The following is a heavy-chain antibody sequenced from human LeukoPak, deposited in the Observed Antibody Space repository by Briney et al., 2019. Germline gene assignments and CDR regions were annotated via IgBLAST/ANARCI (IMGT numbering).Heavy chain of an antibody. Sequence: GGSLRLSCAASGLTFSSYDMHWVRQATGKGLEWVSAIGTAGDTYYPGSVKGRFTISRENAKNSLYLQMNSLRAGDTAVYYCARGSSMDCSGGSCYWFDPWGQGTLVTVSS. V-gene: IGHV3-13*01. CDR1: GLTFSSYD. D-gene: IGHD2-15*01. J-gene: IGHJ5*02. CDR3: ARGSSMDCSGGSCYWFDP. CDR2: IGTAGDT.